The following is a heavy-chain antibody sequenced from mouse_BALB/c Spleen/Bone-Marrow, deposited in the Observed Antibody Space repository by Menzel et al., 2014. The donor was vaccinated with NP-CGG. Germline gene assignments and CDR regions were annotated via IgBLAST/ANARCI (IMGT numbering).Heavy chain of an antibody. J-gene: IGHJ2*01. CDR2: INYSGST. CDR3: ARGSHFDY. V-gene: IGHV3-2*02. CDR1: GYSITSDYA. Sequence: VQLQQSGPGLVKPSQSLSLPCTVTGYSITSDYAWSWIRQFPGNKLEWMGYINYSGSTSYNPSLKSRISITRDTSKNQFFLQLNSVTTEDTATYYCARGSHFDYWGQGTTLTVSS.